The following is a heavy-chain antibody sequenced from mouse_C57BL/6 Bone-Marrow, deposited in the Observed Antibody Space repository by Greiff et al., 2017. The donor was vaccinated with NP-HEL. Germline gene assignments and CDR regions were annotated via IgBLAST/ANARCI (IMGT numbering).Heavy chain of an antibody. J-gene: IGHJ3*01. CDR2: ISSGGSYT. V-gene: IGHV5-6*01. CDR1: GFTFSSYG. CDR3: ARHYYGSRQAWFAY. Sequence: EVQGVESGGDLVKPGGSLKLSCAASGFTFSSYGMSWVRQTPDKRLEWVATISSGGSYTYYPDSVKGRFTISRDNAKNTLYLQMSSLKSEDTAMYYCARHYYGSRQAWFAYWGQGTLVTVSA. D-gene: IGHD1-1*01.